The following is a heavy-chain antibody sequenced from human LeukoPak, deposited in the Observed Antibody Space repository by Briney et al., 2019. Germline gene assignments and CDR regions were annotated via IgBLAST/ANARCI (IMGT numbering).Heavy chain of an antibody. J-gene: IGHJ3*01. CDR2: VSSNGGST. Sequence: PGGSLRLSCAASGFTFSDYEMNWVRQAPGKGLECLSVVSSNGGSTYYADSVKGRFTISRDNSKNTLYLQMNSLRDEDTAVYYCVKVRSGSLLKDAFDVWGQGTMVTVSS. CDR3: VKVRSGSLLKDAFDV. V-gene: IGHV3-64D*06. CDR1: GFTFSDYE. D-gene: IGHD1-26*01.